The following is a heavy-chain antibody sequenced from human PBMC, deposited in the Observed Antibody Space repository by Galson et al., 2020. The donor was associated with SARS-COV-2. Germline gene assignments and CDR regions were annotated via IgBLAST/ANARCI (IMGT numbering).Heavy chain of an antibody. CDR3: ARDRDGAFDY. V-gene: IGHV4-31*01. CDR2: IYYSGST. CDR1: GGSISSGGYY. D-gene: IGHD3-16*01. J-gene: IGHJ4*02. Sequence: SETLSLTCTVSGGSISSGGYYWSWIRQHPGKGLEWIGYIYYSGSTYYNPSLKSLVTISVDTSKNQFSLKLSSVTAADTAVYYCARDRDGAFDYWGQGTLVTVSS.